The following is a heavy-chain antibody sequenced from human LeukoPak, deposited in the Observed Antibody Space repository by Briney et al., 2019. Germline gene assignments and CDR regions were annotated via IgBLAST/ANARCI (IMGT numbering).Heavy chain of an antibody. D-gene: IGHD6-6*01. CDR1: EVSISSYW. J-gene: IGHJ4*02. CDR3: ARHSTQTSIENDL. CDR2: INQDRSGK. Sequence: GGSLRLSCTPSEVSISSYWMTCVRQSARNVLEWVASINQDRSGKYLVNCLKGRFTISRDNAKNSLSLHMKSLRPEDTAVYYCARHSTQTSIENDLWGQGTLVTVSS. V-gene: IGHV3-7*01.